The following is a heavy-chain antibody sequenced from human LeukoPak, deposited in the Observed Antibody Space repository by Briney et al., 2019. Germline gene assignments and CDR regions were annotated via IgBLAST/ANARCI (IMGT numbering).Heavy chain of an antibody. D-gene: IGHD3-3*01. J-gene: IGHJ6*03. V-gene: IGHV3-11*04. CDR2: ISSSGSTI. CDR3: ARGPDFWSGSLLYYYMDV. Sequence: PGGSLRLSCAASGFTFSDYYMSWIRQAPGKGLEWVSYISSSGSTIYYADSVKGRFTISRDNAKNSLYLQVNSLRAEDTAVYYCARGPDFWSGSLLYYYMDVWGKGTTVTVSS. CDR1: GFTFSDYY.